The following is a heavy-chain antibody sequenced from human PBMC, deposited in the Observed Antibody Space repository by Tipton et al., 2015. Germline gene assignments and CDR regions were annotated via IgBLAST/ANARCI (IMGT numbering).Heavy chain of an antibody. CDR1: GDSVSSSTSA. CDR2: TYYRSKWYY. V-gene: IGHV6-1*01. CDR3: ARDLEHGMDV. Sequence: GLVKPSQTLSLTCDISGDSVSSSTSAWNWIRQSPSRGLEWLGRTYYRSKWYYEYSISVKSRVTVTPDTSKNQFSLHLNSVTPEDTAVYYCARDLEHGMDVWGQGTTVTVSS. J-gene: IGHJ6*02. D-gene: IGHD5-24*01.